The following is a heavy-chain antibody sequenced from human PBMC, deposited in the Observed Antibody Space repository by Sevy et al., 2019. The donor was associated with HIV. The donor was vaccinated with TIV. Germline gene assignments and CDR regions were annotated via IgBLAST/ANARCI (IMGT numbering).Heavy chain of an antibody. D-gene: IGHD2-15*01. Sequence: GGSLRLSCAASGFTFSSYAMSWVRQAPGKGLEWVSAISGSGGSTYYADSVKGRFTISRDNSKNTLYLQMNSLRAEDTAVYYCAKDKFYSGGSCCDAFDIWDQGTMVTVSS. CDR3: AKDKFYSGGSCCDAFDI. CDR1: GFTFSSYA. CDR2: ISGSGGST. J-gene: IGHJ3*02. V-gene: IGHV3-23*01.